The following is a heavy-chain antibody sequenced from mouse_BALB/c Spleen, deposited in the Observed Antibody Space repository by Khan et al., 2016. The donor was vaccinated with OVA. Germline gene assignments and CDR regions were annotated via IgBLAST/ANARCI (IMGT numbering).Heavy chain of an antibody. CDR3: VIDGAYHRNDGWFAY. D-gene: IGHD2-14*01. CDR1: GYTFTSYT. CDR2: INPSNGYT. J-gene: IGHJ3*01. V-gene: IGHV1-4*01. Sequence: QVRLQQSGAELARPGASVKMSCKASGYTFTSYTIHWIKERPGQGLEWIGYINPSNGYTNYNQKFKDKATLTTDKSSTTAYLQLSSLTSYDSAVYYCVIDGAYHRNDGWFAYWGQGTLVTVSA.